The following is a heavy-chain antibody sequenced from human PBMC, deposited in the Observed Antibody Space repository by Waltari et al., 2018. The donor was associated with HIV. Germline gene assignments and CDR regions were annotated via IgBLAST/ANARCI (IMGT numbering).Heavy chain of an antibody. V-gene: IGHV1-24*01. J-gene: IGHJ1*01. CDR3: VTLYNESPLYSNF. CDR1: GSPLSDLS. CDR2: FEHKNGKP. Sequence: QLIQSTSALKRPGASVTISCQVSGSPLSDLSMQWVRQGRGQRLEWMGGFEHKNGKPVYSQRFWGRVSLAEDTSQDTAFLELNRLTSDDTAVYYCVTLYNESPLYSNFWGQGTLVTV. D-gene: IGHD2-15*01.